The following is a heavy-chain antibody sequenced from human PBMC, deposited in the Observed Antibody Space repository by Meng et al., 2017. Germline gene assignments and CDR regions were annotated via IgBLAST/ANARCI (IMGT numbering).Heavy chain of an antibody. J-gene: IGHJ4*02. V-gene: IGHV1-2*02. CDR1: GYTFTGYY. Sequence: QVQLGQSGAEVKKPGASVKVSCKASGYTFTGYYMHWVRQAPGQGLEWMGWINPNSGGTNYAQKFQGRVTMTRDTSISTAYMELSRLRSDDTAVYYCARGVTMVRGVIRHFDYWGQGTLVTVSS. CDR3: ARGVTMVRGVIRHFDY. CDR2: INPNSGGT. D-gene: IGHD3-10*01.